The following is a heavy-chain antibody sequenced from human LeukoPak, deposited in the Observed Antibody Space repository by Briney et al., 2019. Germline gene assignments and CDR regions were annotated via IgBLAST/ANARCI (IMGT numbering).Heavy chain of an antibody. CDR3: AREGQWLALDY. J-gene: IGHJ4*02. CDR1: GFTFRNYW. CDR2: IKTDGSIT. V-gene: IGHV3-74*01. D-gene: IGHD6-19*01. Sequence: GGSLRLSFAASGFTFRNYWMDCVPEAPGKRVVWVSRIKTDGSITTYADPVKGRFTIYRDNDKKKLYLPMTSLRADDTAVYYCAREGQWLALDYWGEGTLVTVSS.